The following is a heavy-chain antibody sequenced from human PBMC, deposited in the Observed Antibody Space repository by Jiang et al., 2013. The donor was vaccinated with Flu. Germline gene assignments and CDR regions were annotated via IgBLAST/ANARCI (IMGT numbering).Heavy chain of an antibody. CDR2: IYSGGTT. CDR3: ARGTIEPSTAAGDPYDY. Sequence: VQLLESGGGLIQPGGSLRLSCAASGFTVSSNYMSWVRQAPGKGLEWISVIYSGGTTYYADSVKGRFTISRDNSKNTLYLQMNRLRAEDTAVYYCARGTIEPSTAAGDPYDYWGQGTLVTVSS. CDR1: GFTVSSNY. D-gene: IGHD6-13*01. J-gene: IGHJ4*02. V-gene: IGHV3-53*01.